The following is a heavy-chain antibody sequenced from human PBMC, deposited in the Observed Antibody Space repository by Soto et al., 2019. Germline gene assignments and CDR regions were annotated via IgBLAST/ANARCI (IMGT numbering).Heavy chain of an antibody. CDR1: GGSFSGYY. CDR3: ARGQGTGGFDY. CDR2: INHSGST. Sequence: SETLSLTCAVYGGSFSGYYWSWIRQPPGKGLEWIGEINHSGSTNYNPSLKSRVTISVDTSKNQSSLKLSSVTAADTAVYYCARGQGTGGFDYWGQGTLVTV. J-gene: IGHJ4*02. V-gene: IGHV4-34*01. D-gene: IGHD1-1*01.